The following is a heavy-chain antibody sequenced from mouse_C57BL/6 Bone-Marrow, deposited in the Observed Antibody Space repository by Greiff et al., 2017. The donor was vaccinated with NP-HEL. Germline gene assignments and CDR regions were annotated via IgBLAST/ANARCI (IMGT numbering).Heavy chain of an antibody. CDR3: ARGVTTVPSMDY. CDR2: INPNNGGT. Sequence: EVQLQQSGPELVKPGASVKISCKASGYTFTDYYMNWVKQSHGKSLEWIGDINPNNGGTSYNQKFKGKATLTVDKSSSTAYMELRSLTSEDSAVYYCARGVTTVPSMDYWGQGTSVTVSS. D-gene: IGHD1-1*01. V-gene: IGHV1-26*01. J-gene: IGHJ4*01. CDR1: GYTFTDYY.